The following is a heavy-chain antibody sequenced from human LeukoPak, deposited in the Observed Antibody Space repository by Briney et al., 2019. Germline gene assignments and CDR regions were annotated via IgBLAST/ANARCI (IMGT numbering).Heavy chain of an antibody. CDR3: ARGSPADTSCYYCSGAFDI. CDR1: GGSFSGYY. Sequence: SETLSLTCAVYGGSFSGYYWSWIRQPPGKGLEWIGEINHSGSTNYNPSLKSRVTISVDTSKNQFPLKLSSVTAADTAVYYCARGSPADTSCYYCSGAFDIWGQGTMVTVSS. V-gene: IGHV4-34*01. D-gene: IGHD2-2*01. J-gene: IGHJ3*02. CDR2: INHSGST.